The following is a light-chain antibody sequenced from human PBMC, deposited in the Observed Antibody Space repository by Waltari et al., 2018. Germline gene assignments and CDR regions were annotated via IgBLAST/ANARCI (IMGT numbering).Light chain of an antibody. Sequence: EIVLTQSPGTLSVSPGERATLSCRASQSVGRTLAWYQQKPGQAPRLLIYGASSRATGIPDRFSGSVSGTDFSLTISRLEPEDFAVYYCQHYVRLPVTFGQGTKVEIK. J-gene: IGKJ1*01. CDR2: GAS. CDR3: QHYVRLPVT. V-gene: IGKV3-20*01. CDR1: QSVGRT.